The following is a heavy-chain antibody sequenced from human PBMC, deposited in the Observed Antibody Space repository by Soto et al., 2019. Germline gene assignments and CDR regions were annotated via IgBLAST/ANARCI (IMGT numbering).Heavy chain of an antibody. CDR1: GFTFSSYA. V-gene: IGHV3-23*01. Sequence: VQLLESGGGLVQPGGSLRLSCAASGFTFSSYAMRWVRQAPGKGLEWVSAISGSGGSTYYADSVKGRFTISRDNSKNTLYLQMNSLRAEDTAVDYCARRGSGSYYDYWGQGTLVTVSS. CDR3: ARRGSGSYYDY. CDR2: ISGSGGST. D-gene: IGHD1-26*01. J-gene: IGHJ4*02.